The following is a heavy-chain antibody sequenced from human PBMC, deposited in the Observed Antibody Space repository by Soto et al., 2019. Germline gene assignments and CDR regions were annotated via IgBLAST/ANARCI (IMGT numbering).Heavy chain of an antibody. CDR3: AKGRGGSGSLTPRVDF. J-gene: IGHJ4*02. CDR1: GFTFNNYA. V-gene: IGHV3-23*01. CDR2: ISGGGDTT. Sequence: EVQLLESGGGLVQPGGSLRLSCAASGFTFNNYAMTWVRQAPGKGLEWVSAISGGGDTTSYADSGKGRFTVSREGSKNTLYLQMSSLRAEDTALYYCAKGRGGSGSLTPRVDFWGQGTLVTVSS. D-gene: IGHD3-10*01.